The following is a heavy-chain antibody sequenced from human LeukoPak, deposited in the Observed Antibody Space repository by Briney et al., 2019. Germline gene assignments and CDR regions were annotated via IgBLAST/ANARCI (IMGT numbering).Heavy chain of an antibody. CDR2: ISSSGSTI. J-gene: IGHJ6*03. CDR1: GFTFSDYY. CDR3: VRLTLDTVYPYYYYMDV. D-gene: IGHD2-2*02. V-gene: IGHV3-11*01. Sequence: GGSLRLSCAASGFTFSDYYMSWIRQAPGKGLEWVSYISSSGSTIYYADSVKGRFTISRDNAKNSLYLQMNSLRAEDTAVYYCVRLTLDTVYPYYYYMDVWGKGTTVTVSS.